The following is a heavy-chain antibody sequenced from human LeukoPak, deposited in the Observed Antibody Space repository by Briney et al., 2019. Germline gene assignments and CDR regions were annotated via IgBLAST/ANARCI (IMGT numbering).Heavy chain of an antibody. V-gene: IGHV3-23*01. CDR1: GFTFSSYA. D-gene: IGHD1-26*01. CDR2: ISGSGGST. Sequence: GGSLRLSCAASGFTFSSYAMTWVRQAPGKGLAWVSTISGSGGSTYYADSVKGRFTISRDKSKNTLYLQMNSLRAEDTAVYYCANSIVGAPEGAFDIWGQGTMVTVSS. CDR3: ANSIVGAPEGAFDI. J-gene: IGHJ3*02.